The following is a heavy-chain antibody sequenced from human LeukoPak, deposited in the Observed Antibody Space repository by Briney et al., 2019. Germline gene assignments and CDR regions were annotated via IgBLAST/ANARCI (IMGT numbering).Heavy chain of an antibody. J-gene: IGHJ4*02. Sequence: PGGSLRLSCAASGFTFSSYEMNWVRQAPGKGLEWVSYISSSGSTIYYADSVKGRFTISRDNAKNSLYLQMNSLRAEDTAVYYCARVDIVATKRGHFDYWGQGTLVTVSS. V-gene: IGHV3-48*03. CDR1: GFTFSSYE. D-gene: IGHD5-12*01. CDR3: ARVDIVATKRGHFDY. CDR2: ISSSGSTI.